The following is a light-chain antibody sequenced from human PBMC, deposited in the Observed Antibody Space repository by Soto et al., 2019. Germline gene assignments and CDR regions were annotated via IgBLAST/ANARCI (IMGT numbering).Light chain of an antibody. CDR2: DDS. CDR1: NIRGYS. V-gene: IGLV3-21*02. Sequence: SYELTQPPSVSVAPGQTAKIACGGDNIRGYSVHWYLQKSGQAPVLVVYDDSDRTAGIPERFSGSNSGNMATLSSSRVEAGDEAEYYCQVWDSRGDRPVFGGGTKVTVL. J-gene: IGLJ2*01. CDR3: QVWDSRGDRPV.